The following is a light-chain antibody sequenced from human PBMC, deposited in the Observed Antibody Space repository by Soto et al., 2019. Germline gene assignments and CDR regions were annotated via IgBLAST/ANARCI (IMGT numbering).Light chain of an antibody. J-gene: IGLJ1*01. CDR1: SSDVGGYNY. CDR3: SSYTRSSTYV. V-gene: IGLV2-14*01. CDR2: DVS. Sequence: QPVLTHPASVSGSPGQSITISCTGTSSDVGGYNYVSWYRQHPGRAPKPMIYDVSNRPSGVSNRFSGSKSGNTASLTISGLQAEDEADYYCSSYTRSSTYVFGTGTKVTVL.